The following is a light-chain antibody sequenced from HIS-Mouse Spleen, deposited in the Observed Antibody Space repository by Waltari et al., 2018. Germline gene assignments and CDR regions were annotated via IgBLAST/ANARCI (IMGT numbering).Light chain of an antibody. Sequence: QSALPQPASVSGSPGQSITISCPGASSDVWRYNPLSCYQQHPGKAPKLMIYEGSKRPSGVSNRFSGSKSGNTASLTISGLQAEDEADYYCCSYAGSSTLVFGGGTKLTVL. CDR2: EGS. V-gene: IGLV2-23*01. CDR1: SSDVWRYNP. J-gene: IGLJ3*02. CDR3: CSYAGSSTLV.